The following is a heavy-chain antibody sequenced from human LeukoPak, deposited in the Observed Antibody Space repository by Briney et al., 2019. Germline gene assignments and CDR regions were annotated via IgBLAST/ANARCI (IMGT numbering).Heavy chain of an antibody. CDR1: GYTLTELS. Sequence: ASVKVSCKVSGYTLTELSMHWVRQAPGKGLEWMGGFDPEDGETIYAQKFQGRVTMTEDTSTDTAYMELSNLRSEDTAVYYCATDLSSSWAFQHWGQGTLVTVSS. CDR3: ATDLSSSWAFQH. CDR2: FDPEDGET. J-gene: IGHJ1*01. D-gene: IGHD6-13*01. V-gene: IGHV1-24*01.